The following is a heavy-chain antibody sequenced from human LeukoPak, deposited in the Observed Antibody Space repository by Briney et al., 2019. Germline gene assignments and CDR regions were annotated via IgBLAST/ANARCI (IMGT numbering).Heavy chain of an antibody. CDR1: GFTFSSYG. CDR3: ARAYEVRGVPYYGMDV. Sequence: PGGSLRLSCAASGFTFSSYGMHWVRQAPGKGLEWVAVIWFDGSNKYYADSVKGRFTISRDNSKNMLYLQMNSLRAEETAVYYCARAYEVRGVPYYGMDVWGQGTTVTVSS. V-gene: IGHV3-33*01. J-gene: IGHJ6*02. D-gene: IGHD3-10*01. CDR2: IWFDGSNK.